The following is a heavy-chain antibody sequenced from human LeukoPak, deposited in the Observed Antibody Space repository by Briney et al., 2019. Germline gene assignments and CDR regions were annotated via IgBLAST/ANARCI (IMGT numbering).Heavy chain of an antibody. CDR3: ASGDYGDPPLNY. Sequence: ASVKVSCKASGYTFTGYYMHWVRQAPGQGLEWMGWINPNSGGTNYVQKFQGRVTMTRDTSISTAYMELSRLRFDDTAVYYCASGDYGDPPLNYWGQGTLVTLSS. J-gene: IGHJ4*02. V-gene: IGHV1-2*02. CDR2: INPNSGGT. D-gene: IGHD4-17*01. CDR1: GYTFTGYY.